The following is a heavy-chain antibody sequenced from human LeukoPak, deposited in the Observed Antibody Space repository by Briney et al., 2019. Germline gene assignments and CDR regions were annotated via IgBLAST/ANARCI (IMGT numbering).Heavy chain of an antibody. Sequence: GGSLRLSCAASGFTVSSNYMSWVRQAPGKGLEWVSVIYSGGSTYYADSVKGRFTVSRDNAKNTLYLQMNSLRAEDTAVYYCARERKYDSNFDYWGQGTLVTVSS. CDR2: IYSGGST. V-gene: IGHV3-66*01. CDR3: ARERKYDSNFDY. J-gene: IGHJ4*02. CDR1: GFTVSSNY. D-gene: IGHD1-1*01.